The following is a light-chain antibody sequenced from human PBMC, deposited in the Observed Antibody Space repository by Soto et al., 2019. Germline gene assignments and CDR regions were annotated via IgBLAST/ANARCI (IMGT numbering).Light chain of an antibody. CDR1: QNVRNW. Sequence: DIQLTQSPSTLSASVVDIVTITCRASQNVRNWLAWYQQKPGKAPKLLIYDASSLESGVPSRFSGRGSGTEFTLTISSLQPDDFATYYCQQYNSYWTFGQGTKVDI. CDR2: DAS. J-gene: IGKJ1*01. CDR3: QQYNSYWT. V-gene: IGKV1-5*01.